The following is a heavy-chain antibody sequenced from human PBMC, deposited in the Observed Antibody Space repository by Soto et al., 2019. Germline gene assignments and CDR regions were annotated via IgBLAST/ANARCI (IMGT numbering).Heavy chain of an antibody. V-gene: IGHV2-5*02. CDR1: GFSLTTTGVG. D-gene: IGHD1-26*01. J-gene: IGHJ4*02. CDR3: TQVYGSGSWGWYFHS. Sequence: QITLRESGPSLVKPTETLTLTCTFSGFSLTTTGVGVGWIRQPPGKALEWLAVVFWDGGERYSPSLKSRVTTTXXXSXHQVVLTMTNMDPADTATYYCTQVYGSGSWGWYFHSWGQGTLVTVSS. CDR2: VFWDGGE.